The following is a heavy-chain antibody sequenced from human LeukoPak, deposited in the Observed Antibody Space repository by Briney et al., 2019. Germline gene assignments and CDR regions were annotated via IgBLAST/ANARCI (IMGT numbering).Heavy chain of an antibody. Sequence: ASVKVSCKASGYTFTDYYIHWVRQAPGQGLEWMGWINPNSGGTNYAQKFQGRVTMTRDTSISTAYMELSRLRSDNTAVYYCARGNNRDDILTGTFDYWGQGTLVTVSS. CDR3: ARGNNRDDILTGTFDY. J-gene: IGHJ4*02. CDR2: INPNSGGT. CDR1: GYTFTDYY. V-gene: IGHV1-2*02. D-gene: IGHD3-9*01.